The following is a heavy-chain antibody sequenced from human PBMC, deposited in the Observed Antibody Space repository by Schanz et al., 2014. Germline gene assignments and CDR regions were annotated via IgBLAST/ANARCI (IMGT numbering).Heavy chain of an antibody. CDR2: ISSSSSTI. CDR1: GFTFSSFS. J-gene: IGHJ6*02. V-gene: IGHV3-48*02. CDR3: VKDLQRELLRDDHYYGMDV. D-gene: IGHD1-26*01. Sequence: EARLVDSGGGLVQSGRSLRLSCAASGFTFSSFSMNWVRQAPGKGLEWVSYISSSSSTIYYADSVKGRFTISRDNAKNSLYLQMNSLRDEDTAVYYCVKDLQRELLRDDHYYGMDVWGQGTTVTVSS.